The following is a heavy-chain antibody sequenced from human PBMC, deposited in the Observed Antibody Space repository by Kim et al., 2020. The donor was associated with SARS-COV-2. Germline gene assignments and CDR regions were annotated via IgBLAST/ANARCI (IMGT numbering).Heavy chain of an antibody. D-gene: IGHD1-26*01. CDR2: IGQSGTTV. CDR1: GFTFSSYS. CDR3: ARDLGATREPDY. J-gene: IGHJ4*02. V-gene: IGHV3-48*04. Sequence: GGSLRLSCAASGFTFSSYSMNWVRQAPGKGLEWVSYIGQSGTTVYYADSVKGRFTISRGNARNSLYLQMNSLRAEDTAVYYCARDLGATREPDYWGQGTLVTVSS.